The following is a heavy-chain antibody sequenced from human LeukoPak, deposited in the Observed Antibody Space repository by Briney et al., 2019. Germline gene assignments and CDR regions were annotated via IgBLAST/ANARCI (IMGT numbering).Heavy chain of an antibody. V-gene: IGHV3-23*01. D-gene: IGHD6-13*01. CDR1: GFTFSSSA. CDR2: ISKSGGFT. Sequence: GGSLRLSCAASGFTFSSSAMSWVRQAPGKGLEWVSVISKSGGFTYYADSVKGRFTISRDSSKNTLNLQMNSLRAEDTAVYYCAKESAAAGYFDYWGLGTLVTVSS. J-gene: IGHJ4*01. CDR3: AKESAAAGYFDY.